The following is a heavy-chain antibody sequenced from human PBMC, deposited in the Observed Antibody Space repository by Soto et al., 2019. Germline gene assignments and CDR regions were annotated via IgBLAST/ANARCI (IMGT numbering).Heavy chain of an antibody. Sequence: LSLTCSVSGDSITTIGSYWSWVRQHPGKGLEWIGSIYHTGSTYYNPFLKSRVTIALDTSKQQFSLNLTSVTAADTAVYYCSRLRDTYFFDSWGQGALVTVSS. V-gene: IGHV4-31*03. CDR2: IYHTGST. CDR3: SRLRDTYFFDS. J-gene: IGHJ4*02. CDR1: GDSITTIGSY. D-gene: IGHD3-10*01.